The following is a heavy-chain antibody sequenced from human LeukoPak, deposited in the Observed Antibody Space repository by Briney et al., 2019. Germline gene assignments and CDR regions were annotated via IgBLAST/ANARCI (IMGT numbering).Heavy chain of an antibody. V-gene: IGHV3-23*01. D-gene: IGHD6-19*01. CDR1: GFTFSSYA. J-gene: IGHJ4*02. Sequence: GGSLRLSCAASGFTFSSYAMSWVRQAPGKGLEWVSAISGSGGSTYYADSVKGRFTIPRDNSKNTPYLQMNSLRAEDTAVYYCAKDGDSSGWFDYWGQGTLVTVSS. CDR3: AKDGDSSGWFDY. CDR2: ISGSGGST.